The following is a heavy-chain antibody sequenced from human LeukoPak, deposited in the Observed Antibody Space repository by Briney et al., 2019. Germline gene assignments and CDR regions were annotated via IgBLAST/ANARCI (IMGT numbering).Heavy chain of an antibody. Sequence: GGSLRLSCAASGFTFSSYAMNRVRQAPGKGLEWVSAISGSGGSTYYADSVKGRFTISRDNSKNTLYLQMNSLRAEDTAVYYCAKDRRGTMIVVVLYYFDYWGQGTLVTVSS. V-gene: IGHV3-23*01. CDR2: ISGSGGST. D-gene: IGHD3-22*01. CDR3: AKDRRGTMIVVVLYYFDY. CDR1: GFTFSSYA. J-gene: IGHJ4*02.